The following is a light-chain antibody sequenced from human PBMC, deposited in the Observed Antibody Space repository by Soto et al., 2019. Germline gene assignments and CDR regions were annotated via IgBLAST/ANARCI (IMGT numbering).Light chain of an antibody. J-gene: IGLJ2*01. CDR2: DVS. V-gene: IGLV2-11*01. CDR1: SSDVGGYNY. Sequence: QSALTQPRSVSGSPGQSVTISCTGTSSDVGGYNYVSWYQQHPGKAPKLIIYDVSKRPSGVPDRFSGSKSGNRASLTISGLHAEDEADYYCCLYAGSYTPVVFGGGTKLTVL. CDR3: CLYAGSYTPVV.